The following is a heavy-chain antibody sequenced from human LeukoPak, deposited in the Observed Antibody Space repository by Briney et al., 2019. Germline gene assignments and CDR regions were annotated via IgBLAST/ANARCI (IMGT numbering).Heavy chain of an antibody. CDR2: IYYSGST. CDR1: GGSISSYY. Sequence: PSETLSLTCTVSGGSISSYYWSWIRQPAGKGLEWIGSIYYSGSTYYNPSLKSRVTISVDTSKNQFSLKLSSVTAADTAVYYCARTFNWNYSLWGQGTLVTVSS. V-gene: IGHV4-59*05. D-gene: IGHD1-7*01. CDR3: ARTFNWNYSL. J-gene: IGHJ4*02.